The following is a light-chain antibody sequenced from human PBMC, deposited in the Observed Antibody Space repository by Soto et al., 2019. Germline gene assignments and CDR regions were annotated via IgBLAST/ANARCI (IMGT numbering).Light chain of an antibody. J-gene: IGKJ5*01. CDR1: RDINNY. CDR3: QQGYSMAIT. CDR2: AAS. Sequence: PSTLSASLGDRVTITCLASRDINNYLFWFQQKPGKAPKFLIYAASNLQSGIPSRFSGSGSGTDFTLTVNSLQPEDFATYYCQQGYSMAITFGQGTRLEIK. V-gene: IGKV1-39*01.